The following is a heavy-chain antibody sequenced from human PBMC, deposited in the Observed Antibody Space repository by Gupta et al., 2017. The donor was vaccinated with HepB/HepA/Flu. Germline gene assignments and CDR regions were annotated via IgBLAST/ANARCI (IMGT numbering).Heavy chain of an antibody. D-gene: IGHD1-26*01. CDR1: GYTFTDYY. J-gene: IGHJ6*02. Sequence: QVQLVQSGAEVKKPGASVKVSCKASGYTFTDYYIHWVRQAPGQGLEWMGWINVDIGGTKYPQKFQGWVTMTRDTSISTAYMELSRLRSDDTAVYYCARRVGSYYYGMDVWGQGTTVTVSS. CDR3: ARRVGSYYYGMDV. V-gene: IGHV1-2*04. CDR2: INVDIGGT.